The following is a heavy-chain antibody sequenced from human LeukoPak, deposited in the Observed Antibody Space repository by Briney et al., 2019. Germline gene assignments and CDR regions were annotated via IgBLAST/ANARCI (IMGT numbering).Heavy chain of an antibody. CDR3: AKVESGYCTGGRCFPV. CDR1: GGSISSADYY. V-gene: IGHV4-30-4*01. J-gene: IGHJ6*02. Sequence: PSQTLSLTCTVSGGSISSADYYWTWIRQPPGKGLDWIGYVHNSGITHYKPSLKSRVTIYMDTSMNQLSLELNSVAAADTAVYYCAKVESGYCTGGRCFPVWGQGTTVTVSS. D-gene: IGHD2-15*01. CDR2: VHNSGIT.